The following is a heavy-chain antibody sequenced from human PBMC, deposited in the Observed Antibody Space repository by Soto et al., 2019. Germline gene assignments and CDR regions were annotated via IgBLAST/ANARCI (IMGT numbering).Heavy chain of an antibody. D-gene: IGHD3-3*01. Sequence: ASVKVSCKASGYTFTGYYMHWVRQAPGQGLEWMGWINPNSGGTNYAQKFQGWVTMTRDTSISTAYMELSRLRSDDTALYYCAREEWGDGYNKAGFDYWGQGTLVTVSS. J-gene: IGHJ4*02. CDR2: INPNSGGT. CDR3: AREEWGDGYNKAGFDY. CDR1: GYTFTGYY. V-gene: IGHV1-2*04.